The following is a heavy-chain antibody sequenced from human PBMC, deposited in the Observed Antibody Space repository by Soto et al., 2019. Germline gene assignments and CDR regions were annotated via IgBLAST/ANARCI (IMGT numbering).Heavy chain of an antibody. V-gene: IGHV4-59*08. CDR2: IYYSGST. Sequence: SETLSLTCTVSGGSISSYYWSWIRQPPGKGLEWIGYIYYSGSTNYSPSLKSRVTISVGTSKNQFSLKLSSVTAADTAVYYCARGRMYYDILTGYYFDYWGQGTLVTVSS. CDR3: ARGRMYYDILTGYYFDY. D-gene: IGHD3-9*01. CDR1: GGSISSYY. J-gene: IGHJ4*02.